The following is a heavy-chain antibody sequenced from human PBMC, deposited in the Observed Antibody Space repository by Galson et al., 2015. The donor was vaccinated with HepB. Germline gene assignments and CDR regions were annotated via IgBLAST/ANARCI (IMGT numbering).Heavy chain of an antibody. Sequence: SLRLSCAASGFTFSSYAMHWVRQAPGKGLEWVAVISYDGSNKYYADSVKGRFTISRDNSKNTLYLQMNSLRAEDTAVYYCARDFSRDGYNLPDFDYWGQGTLVTVSS. D-gene: IGHD5-24*01. CDR3: ARDFSRDGYNLPDFDY. V-gene: IGHV3-30-3*01. CDR2: ISYDGSNK. J-gene: IGHJ4*02. CDR1: GFTFSSYA.